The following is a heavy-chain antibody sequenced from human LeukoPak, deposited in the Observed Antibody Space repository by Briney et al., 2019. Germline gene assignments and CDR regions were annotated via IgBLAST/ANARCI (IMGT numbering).Heavy chain of an antibody. D-gene: IGHD5-18*01. V-gene: IGHV3-33*01. CDR1: GFTFSNFG. CDR2: IWYDGSKK. CDR3: ARTNRDTAMVRH. J-gene: IGHJ1*01. Sequence: GGSLRLSCAASGFTFSNFGMHWVRQAPGKGLEWVAVIWYDGSKKYYADSVEGRFPISRDNSKNTLYLQMNSLRAEDTAMYYCARTNRDTAMVRHWGQGTLVTVSS.